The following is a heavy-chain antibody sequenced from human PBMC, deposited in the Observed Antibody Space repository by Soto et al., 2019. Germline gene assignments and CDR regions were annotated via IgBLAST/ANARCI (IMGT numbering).Heavy chain of an antibody. CDR3: AKDSTYCGSDCYPGYFDY. CDR1: GFTFTIFA. J-gene: IGHJ4*02. Sequence: GGSLRLSCTASGFTFTIFAMSWVRQAPGKGLEWVSSISGSGGSTYYADSVKGRFTISRDNSKNTLYLHMDSLRAKDTAVYYCAKDSTYCGSDCYPGYFDYWGQGTQVTVSS. V-gene: IGHV3-23*01. CDR2: ISGSGGST. D-gene: IGHD2-21*02.